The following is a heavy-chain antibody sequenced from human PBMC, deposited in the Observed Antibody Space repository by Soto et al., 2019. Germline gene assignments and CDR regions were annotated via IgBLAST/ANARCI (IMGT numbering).Heavy chain of an antibody. D-gene: IGHD3-22*01. Sequence: GGSLRLSCAASGFTVSSNYMSWVRQAPGKGLEWVSVIYSGGSTYYADSVKGRFTISRDNSKNTLYLQMNSLRAEDTAVYYCARASRNYYDSSGYLYYFDYWGQGTLITVSS. CDR1: GFTVSSNY. CDR3: ARASRNYYDSSGYLYYFDY. V-gene: IGHV3-66*01. CDR2: IYSGGST. J-gene: IGHJ4*02.